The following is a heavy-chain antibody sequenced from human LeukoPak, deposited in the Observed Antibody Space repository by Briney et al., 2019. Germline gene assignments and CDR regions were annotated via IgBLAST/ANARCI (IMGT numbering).Heavy chain of an antibody. CDR1: GGSISSSSFY. CDR3: ARGPGQLVRTPPRGWFGP. V-gene: IGHV4-39*07. D-gene: IGHD6-6*01. CDR2: FDNSGST. J-gene: IGHJ5*02. Sequence: SETLSLTCSVSGGSISSSSFYWGWIRQPPGKGLEWIGSFDNSGSTNYNPSLNSRVTISVDTSKSQFSLKLRSVTAADTAVYFCARGPGQLVRTPPRGWFGPWGQGTLVTVSS.